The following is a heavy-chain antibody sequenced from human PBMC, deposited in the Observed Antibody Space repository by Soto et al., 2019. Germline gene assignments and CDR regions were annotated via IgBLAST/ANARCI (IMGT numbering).Heavy chain of an antibody. CDR2: ISSSSSYI. V-gene: IGHV3-21*01. CDR3: ARDGDYYDSSGYYPFFFGY. D-gene: IGHD3-22*01. Sequence: GGSLILSCAASGFTFSSYSMNWVRQAPGKGLEWVSSISSSSSYIYYADSVKGRFTISRDNAKNSLYLQMNSLRAEDTAVYYCARDGDYYDSSGYYPFFFGYWGQGTLVTVSS. J-gene: IGHJ4*02. CDR1: GFTFSSYS.